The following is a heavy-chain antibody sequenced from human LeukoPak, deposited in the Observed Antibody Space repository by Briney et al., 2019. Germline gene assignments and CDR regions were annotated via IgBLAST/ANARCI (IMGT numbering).Heavy chain of an antibody. CDR1: GSTLSTYV. CDR2: ISGSGDST. D-gene: IGHD3-22*01. CDR3: AKAPQGYYDSGAYYY. V-gene: IGHV3-23*01. Sequence: GGSLRLSCAASGSTLSTYVMSWVRQAPGKGLEWVSAISGSGDSTYYADSVKGRFTISRDNSKNTLYLQMNSLRAADTAVYYCAKAPQGYYDSGAYYYWGQGTLVTVSS. J-gene: IGHJ4*02.